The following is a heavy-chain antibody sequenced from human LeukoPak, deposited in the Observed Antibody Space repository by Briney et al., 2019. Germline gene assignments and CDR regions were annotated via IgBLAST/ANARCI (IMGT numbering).Heavy chain of an antibody. CDR3: ARGRVQYYFGSGSQGWFDT. J-gene: IGHJ5*02. CDR1: GGSFSGYY. Sequence: PSETLSLTCAAYGGSFSGYYWNWLRQSPGMGLEWLGEINHSGSTNYNPSLKSRVTISVDTPKNQFSLRLTSVTAADTAVYYCARGRVQYYFGSGSQGWFDTWGQGTLVTVSS. V-gene: IGHV4-34*01. CDR2: INHSGST. D-gene: IGHD3-10*01.